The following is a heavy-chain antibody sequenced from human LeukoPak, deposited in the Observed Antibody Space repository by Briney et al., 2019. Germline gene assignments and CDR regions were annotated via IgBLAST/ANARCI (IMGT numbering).Heavy chain of an antibody. CDR2: VGWNSGTI. Sequence: PGGSLRLSCVASGSTFGDYAIHWVRQAPGKGLEWVSGVGWNSGTIGYAGSVKGRFTISRDNAKNSVYLQMNSLRAEDTALYYCAKSRLRCWFGELLSPWGQGTLVTVSS. D-gene: IGHD3-10*01. V-gene: IGHV3-9*01. CDR3: AKSRLRCWFGELLSP. CDR1: GSTFGDYA. J-gene: IGHJ5*02.